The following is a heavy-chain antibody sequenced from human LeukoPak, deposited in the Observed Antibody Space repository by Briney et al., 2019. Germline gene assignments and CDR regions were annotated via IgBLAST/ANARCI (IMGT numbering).Heavy chain of an antibody. CDR1: GGSFSGYY. Sequence: SETLSFTCAVYGGSFSGYYWSWIRQPPGKGLEWIGEINHSGSTNYNPSLKSRVTISVDTSKNQFSLKLSSVTAADTAVYYCARGQPWFDPWGQGTLVTVSS. CDR3: ARGQPWFDP. J-gene: IGHJ5*02. CDR2: INHSGST. V-gene: IGHV4-34*01. D-gene: IGHD2-2*01.